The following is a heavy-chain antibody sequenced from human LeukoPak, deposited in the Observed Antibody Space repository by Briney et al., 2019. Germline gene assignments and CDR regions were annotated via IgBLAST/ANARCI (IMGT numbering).Heavy chain of an antibody. Sequence: SETLSLTCAVYGGSFSGYYWSWVRQPPGKGVGWIGEINHSGSTNYNPSLKSRVTISVDTSKNQFSLKLSSVTAADTAVYYCARGGRVAVVAFDYWGQGTLVTVSS. V-gene: IGHV4-34*01. CDR2: INHSGST. CDR3: ARGGRVAVVAFDY. D-gene: IGHD3-22*01. CDR1: GGSFSGYY. J-gene: IGHJ4*02.